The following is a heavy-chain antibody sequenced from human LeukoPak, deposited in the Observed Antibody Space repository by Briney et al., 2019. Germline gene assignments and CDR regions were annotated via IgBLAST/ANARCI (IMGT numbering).Heavy chain of an antibody. CDR2: INHSGST. CDR1: GGSFSGYY. V-gene: IGHV4-34*01. D-gene: IGHD1-26*01. CDR3: ARWDYIVGATDY. J-gene: IGHJ4*02. Sequence: PSETLSLTCAVYGGSFSGYYWSWIRQPPGKGLEWIGEINHSGSTNYNPSLKSRVTISVDTSKNQFSLKLSSVTAADTAAYYCARWDYIVGATDYWGQGTLVTVSS.